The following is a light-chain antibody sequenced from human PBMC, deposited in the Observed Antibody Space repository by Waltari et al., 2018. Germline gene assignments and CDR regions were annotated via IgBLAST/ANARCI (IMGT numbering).Light chain of an antibody. J-gene: IGLJ3*02. CDR2: GKD. Sequence: SSELTQDPAVSVALGQTVRITCQGDSLRTSYASWYQLKPGQAPVLVIYGKDKRPSGIHDRSSGYRSGATSSLTITGAQAEDEADYYCSSRNGRANQVVFAGGTKVTVL. CDR3: SSRNGRANQVV. V-gene: IGLV3-19*01. CDR1: SLRTSY.